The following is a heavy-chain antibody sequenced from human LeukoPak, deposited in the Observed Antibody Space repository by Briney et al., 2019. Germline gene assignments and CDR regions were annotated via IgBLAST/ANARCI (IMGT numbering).Heavy chain of an antibody. CDR1: GFTFSSYS. CDR2: ISSSSSYI. J-gene: IGHJ4*02. V-gene: IGHV3-21*01. CDR3: AREKSGDYYFDY. D-gene: IGHD4-17*01. Sequence: GGSLRLSCAASGFTFSSYSMNWVRQAPGKGLEWVSSISSSSSYIYYADSVKGRFTISRDNAKNSLYLQMNSLRAEDTAVYYCAREKSGDYYFDYWGQGTLVTVSS.